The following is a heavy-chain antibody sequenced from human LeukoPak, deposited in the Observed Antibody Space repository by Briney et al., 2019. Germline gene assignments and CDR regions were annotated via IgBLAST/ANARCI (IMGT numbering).Heavy chain of an antibody. D-gene: IGHD3-22*01. V-gene: IGHV4-30-4*01. Sequence: SQTLSLTCTVSGGSISSGDYYWSGIRQPPGKGLEWIGYIYYSGSTYYNPSLKSRVTISVDTSKNQFSLKLSSVTAADTAVYYCARESSYYDSSGYTYWGQGTLVTVSS. CDR2: IYYSGST. CDR3: ARESSYYDSSGYTY. CDR1: GGSISSGDYY. J-gene: IGHJ4*02.